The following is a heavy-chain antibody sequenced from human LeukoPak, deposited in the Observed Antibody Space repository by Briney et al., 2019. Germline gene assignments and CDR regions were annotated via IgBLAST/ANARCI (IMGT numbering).Heavy chain of an antibody. V-gene: IGHV3-21*01. CDR1: GFTFSSYA. CDR3: ARAITPTGYYFYYYMDV. D-gene: IGHD1-1*01. CDR2: ISASGGRT. Sequence: GGSLRLSCAASGFTFSSYAINWVRQAPGKGLEWVSSISASGGRTYYADSVKGRFTISRDNAKNSLYLQMNSLRAEDTAVYYCARAITPTGYYFYYYMDVWGKGTTVTVSS. J-gene: IGHJ6*03.